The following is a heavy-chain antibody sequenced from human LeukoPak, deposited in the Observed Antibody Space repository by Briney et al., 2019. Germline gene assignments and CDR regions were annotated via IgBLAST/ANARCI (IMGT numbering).Heavy chain of an antibody. CDR2: IIPILGIA. CDR1: GGTFSSYA. J-gene: IGHJ6*02. V-gene: IGHV1-69*04. Sequence: GSSVKVSCKASGGTFSSYAISWVRQAPGQGLEWMGRIIPILGIANYAQKFQGRVTITADKSTSTAYMELSSLRSEDTAVYYCAREADSARGHYYYYYGMDVWGQGTTVTVSS. CDR3: AREADSARGHYYYYYGMDV. D-gene: IGHD4-4*01.